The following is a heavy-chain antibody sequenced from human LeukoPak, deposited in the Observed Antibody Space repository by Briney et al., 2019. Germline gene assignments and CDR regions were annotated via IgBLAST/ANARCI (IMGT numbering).Heavy chain of an antibody. J-gene: IGHJ4*02. CDR1: GGSISSGDYY. Sequence: SETLSLTCTVSGGSISSGDYYWSWIRQPPGKGLEWIGYIYYSGVTSYNPSLKSRVAISIDTSKNQFSLNLSSVTAADTAVYYCARLSLHCSGGCCYRGAFDSWGQGTLVTVSS. D-gene: IGHD2-15*01. CDR2: IYYSGVT. V-gene: IGHV4-30-4*01. CDR3: ARLSLHCSGGCCYRGAFDS.